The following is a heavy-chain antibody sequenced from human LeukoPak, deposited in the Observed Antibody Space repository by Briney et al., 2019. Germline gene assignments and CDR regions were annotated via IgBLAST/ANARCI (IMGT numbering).Heavy chain of an antibody. CDR3: ARDMSTRVTPISYAFDV. J-gene: IGHJ3*01. Sequence: GASVKVSCKASGYTFTSYGISWVRQAPGQGLEWMGWISAYNGNTNYAQKRQGRVTMTTDTSTSTAYMELSSLRSEDTAVYYCARDMSTRVTPISYAFDVWGQGTMVTVSS. V-gene: IGHV1-18*01. CDR2: ISAYNGNT. CDR1: GYTFTSYG. D-gene: IGHD4-23*01.